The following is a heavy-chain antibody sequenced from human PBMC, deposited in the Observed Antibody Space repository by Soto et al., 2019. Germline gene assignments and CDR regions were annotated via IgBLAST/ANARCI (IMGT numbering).Heavy chain of an antibody. D-gene: IGHD3-22*01. CDR3: ARDSYDSSACGVNDGFDM. CDR2: IFHNGNT. Sequence: HLQLQESGSGLVRPSETLSLTCAVSGGSMNRGDCAWNWIRQSLGKGLEWIGCIFHNGNTQYNPSLKSRLKISVERSQNQFSRKLTSVTAADTAVYYCARDSYDSSACGVNDGFDMWGQGTMVTVSS. V-gene: IGHV4-30-2*06. J-gene: IGHJ3*02. CDR1: GGSMNRGDCA.